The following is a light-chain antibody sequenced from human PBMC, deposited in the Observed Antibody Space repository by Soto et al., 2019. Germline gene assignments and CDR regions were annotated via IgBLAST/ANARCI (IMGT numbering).Light chain of an antibody. CDR1: QSVSSSY. Sequence: EVVLTSSKRNRSVSGEGGATLARRVSQSVSSSYLAWYQQKPGQAPRLLIYGASSRATGVPERFSGSGSGTDFTLTISIVDPEDFAVYYCKKHGTSPPIPFAEGTRLDIK. CDR2: GAS. J-gene: IGKJ5*01. V-gene: IGKV3-20*01. CDR3: KKHGTSPPIP.